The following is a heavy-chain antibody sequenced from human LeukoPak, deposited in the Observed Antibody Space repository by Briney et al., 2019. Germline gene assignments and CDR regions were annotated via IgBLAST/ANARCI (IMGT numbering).Heavy chain of an antibody. CDR2: IKRTNDGGGAT. D-gene: IGHD3-22*01. CDR3: CTDLNYYDGSGYPH. CDR1: GFTFSSYA. J-gene: IGHJ4*02. Sequence: SGGSLRLSCAASGFTFSSYAMSWVRQAPGKGLEWVGRIKRTNDGGGATEYAAPVEGRFSVSRDDLKSTVYLQMSSLEPDDTAMYYCCTDLNYYDGSGYPHWGQGTLVTVSS. V-gene: IGHV3-15*01.